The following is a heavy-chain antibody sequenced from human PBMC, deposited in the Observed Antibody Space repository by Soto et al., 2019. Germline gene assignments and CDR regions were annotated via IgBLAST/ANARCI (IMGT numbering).Heavy chain of an antibody. CDR1: GDSVSSPYY. J-gene: IGHJ5*01. V-gene: IGHV4-4*02. D-gene: IGHD6-19*01. CDR2: VFHTGTT. Sequence: QVQLQESGPGLVKPSGTLSLTCAVSGDSVSSPYYWCWVRQPPGKGLEWIGEVFHTGTTSYNPTLRSRVTISMDKPNNHFSLDLSSVTAAYTAVYYCARSAGWYAVNSGGPGTPVIVSS. CDR3: ARSAGWYAVNS.